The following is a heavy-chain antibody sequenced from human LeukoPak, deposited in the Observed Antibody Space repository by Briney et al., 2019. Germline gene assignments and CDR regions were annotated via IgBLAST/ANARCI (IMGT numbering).Heavy chain of an antibody. CDR2: MSSYTDNT. CDR1: GYTFTNYV. J-gene: IGHJ3*02. CDR3: ASDWGTRWPDAFDI. V-gene: IGHV1-18*01. Sequence: SSVNVSCKPSGYTFTNYVLNSVRQPPGQGLEGLGWMSSYTDNTNNAQKLQGRLTMTTDTSTSTAYMALRSLRSDDTAVYYCASDWGTRWPDAFDIWGEGTMVTVSS. D-gene: IGHD3-16*01.